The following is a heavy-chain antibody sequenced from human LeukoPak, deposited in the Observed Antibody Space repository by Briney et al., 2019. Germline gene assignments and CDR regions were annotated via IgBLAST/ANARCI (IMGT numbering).Heavy chain of an antibody. J-gene: IGHJ4*02. CDR1: GFAFSRYS. V-gene: IGHV3-21*01. CDR3: ASNDYRDEGIDS. Sequence: GGSLRLSCAASGFAFSRYSMNWVRQAPGKGLEWVSSISYSGPHMFYADSVKGRFTISRDNAENSLFLQMNSLRAEDTAVYFCASNDYRDEGIDSWGQGTLVTVSS. CDR2: ISYSGPHM. D-gene: IGHD4-17*01.